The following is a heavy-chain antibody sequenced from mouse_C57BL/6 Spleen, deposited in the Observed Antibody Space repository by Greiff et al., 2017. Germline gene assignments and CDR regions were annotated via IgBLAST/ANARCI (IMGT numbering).Heavy chain of an antibody. V-gene: IGHV5-4*01. J-gene: IGHJ2*01. CDR1: GFTFSSYA. D-gene: IGHD2-5*01. CDR2: ISDGGSYT. Sequence: EVQGVESGGGLVKPGGSLKLSCAASGFTFSSYAMSWVRQTPEKRLEWVATISDGGSYTYYQDKVKGRITISRDKAKNNLYLQMSHLKSEDTAMYYCARGRIVTYYFDYWGQGTTLTVSS. CDR3: ARGRIVTYYFDY.